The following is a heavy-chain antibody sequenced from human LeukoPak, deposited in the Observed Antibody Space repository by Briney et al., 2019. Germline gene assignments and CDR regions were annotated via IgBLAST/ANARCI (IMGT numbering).Heavy chain of an antibody. J-gene: IGHJ6*02. V-gene: IGHV1-69*13. CDR3: ARSRGPPVLYCSGGSCYSESYYYYGMDV. CDR1: GGTFSSYA. Sequence: SVKVSCKASGGTFSSYAISWVRQAPGQGLEWMGGIIPIFGTANYAQKFQGRVTITADESTSTAYMELSSLRSEDTAVYYCARSRGPPVLYCSGGSCYSESYYYYGMDVWGQGTTVTVSS. CDR2: IIPIFGTA. D-gene: IGHD2-15*01.